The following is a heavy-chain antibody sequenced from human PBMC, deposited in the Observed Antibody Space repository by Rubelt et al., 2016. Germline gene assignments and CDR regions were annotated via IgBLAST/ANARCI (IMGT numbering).Heavy chain of an antibody. D-gene: IGHD3-16*01. CDR3: ARAFRATRENWFDP. Sequence: PGRSLRLSCAASGFTFNSFAMHWVRQAPGKGLEWVAVISYDGSNKYYADSVKGRFTISRDNSKNTLYLQMNSLRAEDTAVYYCARAFRATRENWFDPWGQGTLVTVSS. CDR2: ISYDGSNK. CDR1: GFTFNSFA. V-gene: IGHV3-30*04. J-gene: IGHJ5*02.